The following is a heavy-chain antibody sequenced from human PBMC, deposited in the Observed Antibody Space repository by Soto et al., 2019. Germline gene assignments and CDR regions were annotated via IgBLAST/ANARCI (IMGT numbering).Heavy chain of an antibody. D-gene: IGHD1-1*01. CDR1: GYSFTIYW. J-gene: IGHJ4*01. V-gene: IGHV5-10-1*01. CDR3: ARRAVHSSYFDY. Sequence: PGESLKISCNGSGYSFTIYWISWVRQMPGKGLEWMGRIDPSDSYTNYSPSFQGHVTISADKSISTAYLQWSSLKASDTAMYYCARRAVHSSYFDYWGQGTLVTVSS. CDR2: IDPSDSYT.